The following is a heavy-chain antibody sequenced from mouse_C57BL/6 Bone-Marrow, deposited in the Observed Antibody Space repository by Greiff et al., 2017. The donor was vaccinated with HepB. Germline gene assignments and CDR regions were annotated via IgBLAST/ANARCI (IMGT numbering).Heavy chain of an antibody. CDR1: GYTFTSYG. CDR2: IYPRSGNT. CDR3: ARGDYYDYDGAMDY. J-gene: IGHJ4*01. D-gene: IGHD2-4*01. V-gene: IGHV1-81*01. Sequence: QVQLKESGAELARPGASVKLSCKASGYTFTSYGISWVKQRTGQGLEWIGEIYPRSGNTYYNEKFKGKATLTADKSSSTAYMELRSLTSEDSAVYFCARGDYYDYDGAMDYWGQGTSVTVSS.